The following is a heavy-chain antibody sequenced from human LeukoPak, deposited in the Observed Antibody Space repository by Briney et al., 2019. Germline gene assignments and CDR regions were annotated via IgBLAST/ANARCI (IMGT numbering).Heavy chain of an antibody. Sequence: PSETLSLTCAVSGGSISSSNWWSWVRPPPGKGLEWIGEIYHSGSTNYNPSLKSRVTISVDKSKNQFSLKLSSVTAADTAVYYCARGGKLERRPSYYYYGMDVWGKGTTVTVSS. CDR1: GGSISSSNW. V-gene: IGHV4-4*02. CDR2: IYHSGST. D-gene: IGHD1-1*01. CDR3: ARGGKLERRPSYYYYGMDV. J-gene: IGHJ6*04.